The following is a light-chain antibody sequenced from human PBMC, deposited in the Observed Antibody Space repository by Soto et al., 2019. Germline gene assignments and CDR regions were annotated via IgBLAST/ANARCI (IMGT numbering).Light chain of an antibody. CDR1: SSNIGTNT. Sequence: QSVLTQPPSASGTPGQRVTISCSGSSSNIGTNTVIWYQQLPRAAPKLLIYSDNQRPSGVPDRFSVCKSGTSASLAISGLQSEDEAEYYCAAWDVSLVVFGGGTKLTVL. V-gene: IGLV1-44*01. CDR3: AAWDVSLVV. CDR2: SDN. J-gene: IGLJ2*01.